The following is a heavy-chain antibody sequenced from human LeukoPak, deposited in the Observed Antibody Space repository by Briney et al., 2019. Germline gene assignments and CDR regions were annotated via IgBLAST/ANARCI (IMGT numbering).Heavy chain of an antibody. Sequence: ASVKVSCKASGYTFTSYDINWVRRATGQGLEWMGWMNPNSGNTGYAQKFQGRVTMTRNTSISTAYMELRSLRSEDTAVYYCARFDIVVVPAASRHYYYYGMDVWGQGTTVTVSS. CDR3: ARFDIVVVPAASRHYYYYGMDV. D-gene: IGHD2-2*01. CDR1: GYTFTSYD. V-gene: IGHV1-8*01. CDR2: MNPNSGNT. J-gene: IGHJ6*02.